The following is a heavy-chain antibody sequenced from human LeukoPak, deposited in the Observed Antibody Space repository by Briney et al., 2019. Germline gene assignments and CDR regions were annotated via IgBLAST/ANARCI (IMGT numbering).Heavy chain of an antibody. V-gene: IGHV4-39*01. J-gene: IGHJ4*02. CDR1: GGSISNSRYC. Sequence: SETQSLTCTVSGGSISNSRYCWGWIRQPPGKGLEWIGGIYNGGSTYYNPSLKSRVTISVDTSKNQFSLKLSSVTAADTAVYYCARQPSGIYFDYWGQGTLVTVSS. CDR3: ARQPSGIYFDY. CDR2: IYNGGST.